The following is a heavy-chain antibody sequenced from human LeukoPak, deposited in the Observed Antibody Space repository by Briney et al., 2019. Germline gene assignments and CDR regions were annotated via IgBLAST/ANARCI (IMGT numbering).Heavy chain of an antibody. J-gene: IGHJ4*02. Sequence: GGSLRLSCAASGCTFSSYAMRWVRQAPGKGLEWVSAISGSGGSTYYADSVKGRFTISRDNSKNTLYLQMNSLRAEDTAVYYCAKGGGYCSGGSCYYFDYWGQGTLVTVSS. D-gene: IGHD2-15*01. CDR1: GCTFSSYA. CDR3: AKGGGYCSGGSCYYFDY. CDR2: ISGSGGST. V-gene: IGHV3-23*01.